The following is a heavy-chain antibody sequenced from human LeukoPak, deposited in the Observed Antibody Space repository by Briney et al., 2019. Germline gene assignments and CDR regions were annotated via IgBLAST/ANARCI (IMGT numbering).Heavy chain of an antibody. V-gene: IGHV4-39*07. D-gene: IGHD5/OR15-5a*01. J-gene: IGHJ4*02. Sequence: SETLPLTCTVSGDSISSSTYFWGWIRQPPGKGLEWIGSIYYSGTTYYNPSLKSRVTISVDTSKNQLSLRLSSVTAADTAVYYCARDRGYSVGAAAGFDYWGQGTLVTVSS. CDR3: ARDRGYSVGAAAGFDY. CDR1: GDSISSSTYF. CDR2: IYYSGTT.